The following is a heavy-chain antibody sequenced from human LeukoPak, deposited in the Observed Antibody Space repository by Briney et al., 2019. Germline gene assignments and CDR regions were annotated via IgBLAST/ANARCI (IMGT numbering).Heavy chain of an antibody. CDR2: VNRDGSET. CDR1: GFTLSNHW. Sequence: GGSLRLSCAASGFTLSNHWMTWVRQVPGRGPEWVANVNRDGSETYYLDSVKGRFTISKDNAKNSLYLQMNSLRAEDTALYHCARNNGMDVWGQGTTVIVS. V-gene: IGHV3-7*03. J-gene: IGHJ6*02. CDR3: ARNNGMDV.